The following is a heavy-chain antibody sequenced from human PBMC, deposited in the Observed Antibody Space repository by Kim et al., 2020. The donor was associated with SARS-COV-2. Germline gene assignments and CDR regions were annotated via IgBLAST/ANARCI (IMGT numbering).Heavy chain of an antibody. Sequence: ASVKVSCKASGYTFTSYAMHWVRQAPGQRLEWMEWINAGNVNTKYSQKFQGRVTITRDTSASTAYMELSSLRSEDTAVYYCATYRRGYSYGYFDYWGQGTLVTVSS. CDR1: GYTFTSYA. CDR2: INAGNVNT. CDR3: ATYRRGYSYGYFDY. J-gene: IGHJ4*02. D-gene: IGHD5-18*01. V-gene: IGHV1-3*01.